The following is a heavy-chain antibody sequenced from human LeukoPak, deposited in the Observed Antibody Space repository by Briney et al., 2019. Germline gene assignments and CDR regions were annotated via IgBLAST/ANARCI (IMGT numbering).Heavy chain of an antibody. CDR3: ARDEYDSSGYHTGFDY. Sequence: GGSLRLSCAASGFTVSSNYMSWVRQAPGKGLEWVSVIYSGGSTYYADPVKGRFTISRDNSKNTLYLQMNSLRAEDTAVYYCARDEYDSSGYHTGFDYWGQGTLVTVSS. J-gene: IGHJ4*02. D-gene: IGHD3-22*01. V-gene: IGHV3-66*02. CDR2: IYSGGST. CDR1: GFTVSSNY.